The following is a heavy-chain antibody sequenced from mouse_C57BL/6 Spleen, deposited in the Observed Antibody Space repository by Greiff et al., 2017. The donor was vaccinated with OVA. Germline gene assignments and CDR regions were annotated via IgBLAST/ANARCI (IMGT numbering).Heavy chain of an antibody. CDR1: GYTFTSYW. D-gene: IGHD4-1*01. Sequence: QVQLQQPGAELVKPGASVKMSCKASGYTFTSYWITWVKQRPGQGLEWIGDIYPGSGSTNYNEKFKSKATLTVDTASSTAYMQLSSLTSEDSAVYYCARDWDGDFDVWGTGTTVTVSS. J-gene: IGHJ1*03. CDR2: IYPGSGST. CDR3: ARDWDGDFDV. V-gene: IGHV1-55*01.